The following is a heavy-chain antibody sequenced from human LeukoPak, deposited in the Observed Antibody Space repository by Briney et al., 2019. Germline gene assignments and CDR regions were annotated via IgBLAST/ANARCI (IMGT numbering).Heavy chain of an antibody. CDR1: GYTFSSHG. D-gene: IGHD2-15*01. CDR2: INSYNGDT. Sequence: ASVTVSCTASGYTFSSHGINWVRQAPGQGLEWMGWINSYNGDTNYAQKLQGRVTMTTDTSTSTAYMELRSLRSEDTAVYYCAQISGRYGMDVWGQGTTVTVSS. J-gene: IGHJ6*02. CDR3: AQISGRYGMDV. V-gene: IGHV1-18*01.